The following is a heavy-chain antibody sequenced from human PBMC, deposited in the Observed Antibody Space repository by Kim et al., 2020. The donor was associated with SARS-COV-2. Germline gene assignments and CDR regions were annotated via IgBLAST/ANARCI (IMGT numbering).Heavy chain of an antibody. Sequence: GGSLRLSCAASGFTFSSYSMNWVRQAPGKGLEWVSSISSSSSYIYYADSVKGRFTISRDNAKNSLYLQMNSLRAEDTAVYYCARDAPMIGAFDIWGQGTMVTVSS. V-gene: IGHV3-21*01. J-gene: IGHJ3*02. CDR2: ISSSSSYI. CDR3: ARDAPMIGAFDI. CDR1: GFTFSSYS. D-gene: IGHD3-16*01.